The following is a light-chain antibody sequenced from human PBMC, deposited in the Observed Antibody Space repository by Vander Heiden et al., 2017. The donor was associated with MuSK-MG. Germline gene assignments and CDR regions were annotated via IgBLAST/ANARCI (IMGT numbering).Light chain of an antibody. CDR2: AAS. CDR1: QSISSY. Sequence: DIQMTQSPPSLAASVGDRVTITCRDNQSISSYLDWYQQKPGKVPKLLIYAASTLQSGVPSRFSGSGSGTDFTLTISSLQPEDFATYYCQHGYGTPYTFGQGTKLEIK. J-gene: IGKJ2*01. V-gene: IGKV1-39*01. CDR3: QHGYGTPYT.